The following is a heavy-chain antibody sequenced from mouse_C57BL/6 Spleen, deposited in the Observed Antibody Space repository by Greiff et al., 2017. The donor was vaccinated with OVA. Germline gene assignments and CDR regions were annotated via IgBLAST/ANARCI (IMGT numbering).Heavy chain of an antibody. D-gene: IGHD2-3*01. CDR1: GYTFTSYW. V-gene: IGHV1-53*01. CDR3: ARYEGYDVYAMDY. CDR2: INPSNGGT. Sequence: VQLQQPGTELVKPGASVKLSCKASGYTFTSYWMHWVKQRPGQGLEWIGNINPSNGGTNYNEKFKSKATLTVDKSSSTAYMQLSSLTSEDSAVYYCARYEGYDVYAMDYWGQGTSVTVSS. J-gene: IGHJ4*01.